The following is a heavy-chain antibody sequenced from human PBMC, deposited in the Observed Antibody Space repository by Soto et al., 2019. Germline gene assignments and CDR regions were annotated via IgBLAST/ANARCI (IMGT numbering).Heavy chain of an antibody. Sequence: QLQLQESGPGLVKPSETLSLTCTVSGGSISSSSYYWGWIRQPPGKGLEWIGSIYYSGSTYYNPSLKSRVTISVDTSKNQFSLKLSSVTAADTAVYYCARLVTLAGSGWGHAEYFQHWGQGTLVTVSS. J-gene: IGHJ1*01. V-gene: IGHV4-39*01. D-gene: IGHD6-19*01. CDR2: IYYSGST. CDR3: ARLVTLAGSGWGHAEYFQH. CDR1: GGSISSSSYY.